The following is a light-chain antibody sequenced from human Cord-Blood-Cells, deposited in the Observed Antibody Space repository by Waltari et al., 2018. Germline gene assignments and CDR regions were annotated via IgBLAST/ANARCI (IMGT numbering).Light chain of an antibody. CDR1: ISDSCGYNY. V-gene: IGLV2-14*01. Sequence: QSALTQPASVSGSPAQSLPISCTGTISDSCGYNYVLWYQQHPGKATKRMMYDVSKRTSGVSNRFSGSKSGNTASLTISGLQAEDEADYYCSSYTSSSTWVFGGGTKLTVL. CDR2: DVS. J-gene: IGLJ3*02. CDR3: SSYTSSSTWV.